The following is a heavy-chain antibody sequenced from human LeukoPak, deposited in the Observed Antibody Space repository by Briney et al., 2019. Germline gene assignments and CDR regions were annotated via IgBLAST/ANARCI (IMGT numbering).Heavy chain of an antibody. V-gene: IGHV4-4*02. Sequence: SGTLSLTCAVSGGSISSSNWWSWVRPPPGKGLEWIGEIYHSGSTNYNPSLKSRVTISVDKSKNQFSLKLSSVTAADTAVYYCAREDYGGNSYFDYWGQGTLVTVSS. D-gene: IGHD4-23*01. CDR2: IYHSGST. CDR1: GGSISSSNW. J-gene: IGHJ4*02. CDR3: AREDYGGNSYFDY.